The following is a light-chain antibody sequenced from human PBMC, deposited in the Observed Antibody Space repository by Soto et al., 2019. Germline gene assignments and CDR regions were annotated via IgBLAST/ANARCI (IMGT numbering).Light chain of an antibody. Sequence: QPVLTQPPSVSEAPRQRVTISCSGSRSNVGNNAVNWYQQLPGKAPKLLIYSDDLLPAGVSDRFSGSKSGTSASLAISGLQSEDEADYYCAVWGDSLNGVVFGGGTKLTVL. CDR2: SDD. V-gene: IGLV1-36*01. CDR1: RSNVGNNA. CDR3: AVWGDSLNGVV. J-gene: IGLJ3*02.